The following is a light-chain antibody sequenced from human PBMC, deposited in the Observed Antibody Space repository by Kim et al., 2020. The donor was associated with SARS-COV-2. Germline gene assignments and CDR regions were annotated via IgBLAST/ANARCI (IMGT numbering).Light chain of an antibody. Sequence: VSHGERATRSCRASQSVSSKLAWYQQNPGQAPRLLIYGASTGATGFPARFSGSGSGTDFTLTISSLQSEDVAVYYCQQYNNWPFTFGGGTKVDIK. CDR2: GAS. CDR1: QSVSSK. J-gene: IGKJ4*01. V-gene: IGKV3-15*01. CDR3: QQYNNWPFT.